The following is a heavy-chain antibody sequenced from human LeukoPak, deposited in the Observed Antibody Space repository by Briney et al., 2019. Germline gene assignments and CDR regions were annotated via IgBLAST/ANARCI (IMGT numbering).Heavy chain of an antibody. D-gene: IGHD5-18*01. CDR3: ARPREGTAMIDY. V-gene: IGHV3-66*01. Sequence: GGSLRLSCAASGFTVSSTYMRWVRQAPGKGLEWVSILYSGGSTYYADSVKGRFTISIDNSKNTLYLQMNSLKAEDTAVYYCARPREGTAMIDYWGQGALVTVSS. CDR1: GFTVSSTY. CDR2: LYSGGST. J-gene: IGHJ4*02.